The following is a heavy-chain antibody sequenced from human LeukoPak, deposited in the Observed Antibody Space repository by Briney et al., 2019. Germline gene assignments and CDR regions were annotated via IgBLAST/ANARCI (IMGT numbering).Heavy chain of an antibody. CDR1: GYTFTSYG. CDR2: ISAYNGNT. CDR3: ARVVGHGYNGGAFDI. V-gene: IGHV1-18*01. Sequence: ASVKVSCKASGYTFTSYGISWVRQAPGQGLEWMGWISAYNGNTNYAQKLQGRVTTTTDTSTSTAYMELRSLRSDDTAVYYCARVVGHGYNGGAFDIWGQGTMVTVSS. J-gene: IGHJ3*02. D-gene: IGHD5-24*01.